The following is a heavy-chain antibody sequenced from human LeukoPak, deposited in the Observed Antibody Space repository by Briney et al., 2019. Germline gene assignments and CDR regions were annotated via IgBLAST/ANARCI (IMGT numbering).Heavy chain of an antibody. V-gene: IGHV1-8*01. CDR3: ARRFVGRWLQFWFDP. CDR2: MNPNSGNT. J-gene: IGHJ5*02. CDR1: GYTFTSYD. Sequence: ASVKVSCKASGYTFTSYDINWVRQATGQGFEWMGWMNPNSGNTGYAQKFQGRVTMTRNTSISTAYMELSSLRSEDTAVYYCARRFVGRWLQFWFDPWGQGTLVTVSS. D-gene: IGHD5-24*01.